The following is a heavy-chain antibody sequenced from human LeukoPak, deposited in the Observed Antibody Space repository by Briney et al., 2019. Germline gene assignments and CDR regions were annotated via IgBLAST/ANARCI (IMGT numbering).Heavy chain of an antibody. CDR2: IYYSGGT. Sequence: PSETLSLTCTVSGGSISSYYWSWIRQPPGKGLEWIGYIYYSGGTNYNPSLKSRVTISVDTSKNQFSLKLSSVTAADTAVYYCARDLRYPDYWGQGTLVTVSS. J-gene: IGHJ4*02. CDR1: GGSISSYY. CDR3: ARDLRYPDY. V-gene: IGHV4-59*12. D-gene: IGHD1-14*01.